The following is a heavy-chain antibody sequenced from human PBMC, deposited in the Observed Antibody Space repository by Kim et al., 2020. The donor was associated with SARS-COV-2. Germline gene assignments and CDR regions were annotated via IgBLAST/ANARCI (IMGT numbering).Heavy chain of an antibody. CDR3: ASLIAAAGSYYYGMDV. Sequence: SVKGRFTISRDNSKNTLYLQMNSLRAEDTAVYYCASLIAAAGSYYYGMDVWGQGTTVTVSS. V-gene: IGHV3-66*01. D-gene: IGHD6-13*01. J-gene: IGHJ6*02.